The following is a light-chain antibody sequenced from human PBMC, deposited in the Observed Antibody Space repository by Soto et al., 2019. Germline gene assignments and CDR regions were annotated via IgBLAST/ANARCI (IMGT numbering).Light chain of an antibody. V-gene: IGLV7-46*01. CDR3: LLFYSGPLV. Sequence: QALVTQEPSLTVSPGGTVTLTCGSSTGAVTSGHYPYWFQQKAGQVPRTLIYDTNNKHSWTPARFSGSLLGGKAALTLSGAQPEDEAEYYCLLFYSGPLVFGGGTKLTVL. J-gene: IGLJ2*01. CDR2: DTN. CDR1: TGAVTSGHY.